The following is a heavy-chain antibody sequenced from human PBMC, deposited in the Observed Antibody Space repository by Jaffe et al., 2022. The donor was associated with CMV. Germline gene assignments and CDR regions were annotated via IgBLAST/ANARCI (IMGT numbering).Heavy chain of an antibody. CDR2: IVPIFGTA. V-gene: IGHV1-69*18. D-gene: IGHD2-15*01. CDR1: GGTFSNYG. J-gene: IGHJ1*01. CDR3: ARRPHGEDHNAHFQH. Sequence: QVQLVQSGTEVKKPGSSVKVSCTASGGTFSNYGIHWVRQAPGQGLEWMGSIVPIFGTADYAQNFKDRVTITADESTNTVYMELNSLKSEDTAVFYCARRPHGEDHNAHFQHWGQGTLVIVSS.